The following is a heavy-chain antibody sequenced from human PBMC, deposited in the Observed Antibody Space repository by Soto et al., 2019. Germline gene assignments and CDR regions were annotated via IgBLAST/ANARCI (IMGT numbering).Heavy chain of an antibody. V-gene: IGHV3-21*01. CDR3: ARDDGGYRYGRRQYHFDS. J-gene: IGHJ4*02. Sequence: EVQLVESGGGLVKPGGSLRLSCAASGFPFSSYNMNWVRQAPGKGLEWVASISASSSIYYADSMKGRFTISRDNAKNSLYLHMIALRAEDTAVYYCARDDGGYRYGRRQYHFDSWGQGTLVTVST. CDR2: ISASSSI. CDR1: GFPFSSYN. D-gene: IGHD5-18*01.